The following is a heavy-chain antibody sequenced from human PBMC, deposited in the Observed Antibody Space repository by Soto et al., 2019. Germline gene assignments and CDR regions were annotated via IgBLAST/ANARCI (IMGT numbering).Heavy chain of an antibody. V-gene: IGHV4-34*01. CDR3: ARGQRYFDWLLWAFDY. Sequence: QVQLQQWGAGLLKPSETLSLTCAVYGGSFSGYYWSWIRQPPGKGLEWIGEINHSGSTNYNPSLKSRVTISVDTSKNQFSLKLSSVTAADTAAYYCARGQRYFDWLLWAFDYWGQGTLVIVSS. CDR2: INHSGST. D-gene: IGHD3-9*01. CDR1: GGSFSGYY. J-gene: IGHJ4*02.